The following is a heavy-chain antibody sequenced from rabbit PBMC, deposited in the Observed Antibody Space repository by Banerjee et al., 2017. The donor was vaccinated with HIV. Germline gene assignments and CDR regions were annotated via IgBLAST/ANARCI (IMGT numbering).Heavy chain of an antibody. CDR1: GFDFSSYG. J-gene: IGHJ4*01. D-gene: IGHD6-1*01. V-gene: IGHV1S47*01. Sequence: QEQLVESGGGLVQPGGSLKLSCKASGFDFSSYGVSWVRQAPGKGLEWIGYIDPVFGSTYYASWVNGRFTISSHNAQNTLYLQLNSLTAADTATYFCVRDRYYTYGYAGYAVANYFNLWGQGTLVTVS. CDR2: IDPVFGST. CDR3: VRDRYYTYGYAGYAVANYFNL.